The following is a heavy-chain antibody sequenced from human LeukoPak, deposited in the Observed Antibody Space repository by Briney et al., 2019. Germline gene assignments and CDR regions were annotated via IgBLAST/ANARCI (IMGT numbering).Heavy chain of an antibody. CDR3: ARAINYYYYYMDV. J-gene: IGHJ6*03. CDR2: IYYSGST. V-gene: IGHV4-39*01. Sequence: SETLSLTCTVSGGSISSSSYYWGWIRQPPGEGLEWIGGIYYSGSTYYNPSLKSRVTISVDTSKNQFSLKLSSVTAADTAVYYCARAINYYYYYMDVWGKGTTVTVSS. CDR1: GGSISSSSYY.